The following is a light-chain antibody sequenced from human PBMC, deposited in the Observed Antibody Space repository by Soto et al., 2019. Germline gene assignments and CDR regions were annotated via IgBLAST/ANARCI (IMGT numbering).Light chain of an antibody. CDR1: SSNIGENP. CDR2: RDD. Sequence: QSVLTQPPSSSGAPGQRVTISCSGSSSNIGENPVNWYQHLPGTAPKVLINRDDQRPSGVPDRFSGSKSGISASLAITGLQADDEADYYCQSYESSSLSGFVFGSGTKVTVL. J-gene: IGLJ1*01. V-gene: IGLV1-44*01. CDR3: QSYESSSLSGFV.